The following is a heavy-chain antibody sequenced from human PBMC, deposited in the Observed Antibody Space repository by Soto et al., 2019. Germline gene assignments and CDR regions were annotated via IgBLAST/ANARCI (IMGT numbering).Heavy chain of an antibody. Sequence: GGSLRLSCASSGFTLSSYAMHWVRQAPGKGLEKVAVMSWDDSYKYYADSVMCRVTNSIDSSKNTLYLQMNSLRAEDSAIYYCARWYYYDTSRYFDYWGQGTLVTVAS. CDR3: ARWYYYDTSRYFDY. V-gene: IGHV3-30*14. CDR2: MSWDDSYK. D-gene: IGHD3-22*01. CDR1: GFTLSSYA. J-gene: IGHJ4*02.